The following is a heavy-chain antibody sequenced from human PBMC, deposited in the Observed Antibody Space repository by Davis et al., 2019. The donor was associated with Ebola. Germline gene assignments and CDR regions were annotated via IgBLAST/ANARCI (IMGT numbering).Heavy chain of an antibody. J-gene: IGHJ3*02. Sequence: MPSETLSLTCAVYGGSFSGYYWSWIRQPPGKGLEWIGEINHSGSTNYNPSLKSRVTISVDTSKNQFSLKLSSVTAAETAVYYCARLSPYCTNGICYDGIDIWGQGTKVTVSS. V-gene: IGHV4-34*01. CDR2: INHSGST. CDR1: GGSFSGYY. D-gene: IGHD2-8*01. CDR3: ARLSPYCTNGICYDGIDI.